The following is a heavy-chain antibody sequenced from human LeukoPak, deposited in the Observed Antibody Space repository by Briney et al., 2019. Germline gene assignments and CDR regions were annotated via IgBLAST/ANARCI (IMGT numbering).Heavy chain of an antibody. Sequence: SETLSLTCTVSGGSISSYYWSWIRQPPGKGLEWIGYIYYSGSTNYNPSLKSRVTTSVDTSKNQFSLKLSSVTAADTAVYYCASVVGATDYFDYWGQGTLVTVSS. CDR1: GGSISSYY. CDR3: ASVVGATDYFDY. J-gene: IGHJ4*02. V-gene: IGHV4-59*01. D-gene: IGHD1-26*01. CDR2: IYYSGST.